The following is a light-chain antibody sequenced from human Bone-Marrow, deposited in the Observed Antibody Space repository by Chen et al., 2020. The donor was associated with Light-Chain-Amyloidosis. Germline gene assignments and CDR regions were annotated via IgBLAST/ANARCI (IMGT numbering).Light chain of an antibody. J-gene: IGLJ1*01. CDR1: SSDVGGDNH. V-gene: IGLV2-14*01. Sequence: QSALTQPASVSGSPGQSITISCTGTSSDVGGDNHVSWYQQHPDKAPKLMIYEVTNRPSLVPDRFSGSKADDTASLPISGLQTEDEADCFCSSYTITNTLVFGSGTRVTVL. CDR2: EVT. CDR3: SSYTITNTLV.